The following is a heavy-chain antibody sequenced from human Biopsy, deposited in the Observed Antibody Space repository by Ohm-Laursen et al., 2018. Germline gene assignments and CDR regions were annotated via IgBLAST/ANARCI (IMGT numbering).Heavy chain of an antibody. CDR2: INCKTGAT. V-gene: IGHV1-2*02. Sequence: SVMVSCKASSYTFTDYNIHWMRQAPGQGLEWLGYINCKTGATNYAQKFQGTVTMTRDTPISTAYLALGSLRSADTAIYYCARDPLNGHKHFDYWGQGSLVTVSS. CDR3: ARDPLNGHKHFDY. CDR1: SYTFTDYN. J-gene: IGHJ4*02. D-gene: IGHD2-8*01.